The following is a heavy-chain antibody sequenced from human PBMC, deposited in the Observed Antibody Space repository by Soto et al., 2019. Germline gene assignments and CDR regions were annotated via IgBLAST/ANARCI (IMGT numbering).Heavy chain of an antibody. CDR3: ARKGALLIGDQGVYFQH. J-gene: IGHJ1*01. CDR1: GGSFSGYY. D-gene: IGHD4-17*01. Sequence: QVQLQQWGAGLLKPSETLSLTCAVYGGSFSGYYWSWIRQTPGKGLEWIGEVNHIGITNYSPSLKSRVTISAEISRNQFSLKLRAVTVADTAIYYSARKGALLIGDQGVYFQHWGQGTPVTVSS. CDR2: VNHIGIT. V-gene: IGHV4-34*01.